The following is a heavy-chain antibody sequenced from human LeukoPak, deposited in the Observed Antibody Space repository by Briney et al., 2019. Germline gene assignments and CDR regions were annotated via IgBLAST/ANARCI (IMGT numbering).Heavy chain of an antibody. CDR1: GYTFTTYG. V-gene: IGHV1-18*01. Sequence: ASVKVSCKASGYTFTTYGISWVRQAPGQGLEWMGWINAYNGNTNYAQKLQGRVTMTTDTSTSTAYMELRSLRSDDTAVYYCARPRGSSGHGDFDYWGQGTLVTVSS. CDR3: ARPRGSSGHGDFDY. D-gene: IGHD6-19*01. J-gene: IGHJ4*02. CDR2: INAYNGNT.